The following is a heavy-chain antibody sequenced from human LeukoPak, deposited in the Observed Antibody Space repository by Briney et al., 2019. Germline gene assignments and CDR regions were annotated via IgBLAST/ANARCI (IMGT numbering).Heavy chain of an antibody. D-gene: IGHD6-13*01. CDR1: GYTFTSYG. CDR2: IIPILDIV. V-gene: IGHV1-69*04. Sequence: SVKVSCKAFGYTFTSYGISWVRQAPGQGLEWMGRIIPILDIVDYAQKFQGRVTITADKSTSTAYMELSSLRSEDTAMYYCSAAAPLDYWGQGTLVTVSS. J-gene: IGHJ4*02. CDR3: SAAAPLDY.